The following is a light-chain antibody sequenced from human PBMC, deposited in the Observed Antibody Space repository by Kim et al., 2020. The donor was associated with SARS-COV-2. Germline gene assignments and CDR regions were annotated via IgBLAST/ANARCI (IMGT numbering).Light chain of an antibody. CDR3: QAWDSRTVV. J-gene: IGLJ2*01. CDR1: KLGDKY. CDR2: QDS. V-gene: IGLV3-1*01. Sequence: SYELTQPPSVSVSAGQTASITCFGDKLGDKYACWYQQKPGQSPVVVIHQDSKRTSGIPERFSGSNSGNTATLTISGTQAMDEDDNYCQAWDSRTVVFGGG.